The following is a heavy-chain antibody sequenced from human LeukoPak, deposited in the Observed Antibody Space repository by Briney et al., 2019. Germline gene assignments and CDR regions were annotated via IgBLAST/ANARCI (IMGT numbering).Heavy chain of an antibody. V-gene: IGHV1-3*01. CDR3: ARGSYYDSSGYYNHFDY. Sequence: ASVKVSCKASGYTFTTYAMHWVRQAPGQRLEWMGWINAGNGSTKYSQKFQGRVTITRDTSASTAYMELNGLRSEDTAVYYCARGSYYDSSGYYNHFDYWGQGTLVTVSS. D-gene: IGHD3-22*01. J-gene: IGHJ4*02. CDR2: INAGNGST. CDR1: GYTFTTYA.